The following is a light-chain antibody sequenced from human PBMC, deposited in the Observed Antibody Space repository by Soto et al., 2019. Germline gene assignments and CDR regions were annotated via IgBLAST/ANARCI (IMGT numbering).Light chain of an antibody. Sequence: DIQMTQSPSTLAASIGDRVTITCRASQSIDTWLAWHHQEPGKAPKVLIFDASTLESGVPSRFSGSGFGTEFTLTIGSLQPDDLGTYYCQQYNAYPVTFGQGSRVEI. CDR1: QSIDTW. J-gene: IGKJ1*01. V-gene: IGKV1-5*01. CDR2: DAS. CDR3: QQYNAYPVT.